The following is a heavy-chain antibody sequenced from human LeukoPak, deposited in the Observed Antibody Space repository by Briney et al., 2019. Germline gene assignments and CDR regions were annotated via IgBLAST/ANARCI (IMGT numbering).Heavy chain of an antibody. V-gene: IGHV4-31*03. CDR2: IYYSGST. J-gene: IGHJ5*02. CDR1: GDSISSGGYY. D-gene: IGHD3-22*01. Sequence: PSQTLSLTCTVSGDSISSGGYYWSWIRQHPGKGLEWIGYIYYSGSTYYNPSLKSRVTISVDTSKNQFSLKLSSVTAADTAVYYCASRSGLNYYDSSGYPEGDNWFDPWGQGTLVTVSS. CDR3: ASRSGLNYYDSSGYPEGDNWFDP.